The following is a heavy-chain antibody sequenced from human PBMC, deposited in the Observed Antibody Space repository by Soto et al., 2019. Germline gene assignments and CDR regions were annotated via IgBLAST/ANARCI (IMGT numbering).Heavy chain of an antibody. J-gene: IGHJ5*02. V-gene: IGHV3-48*01. CDR3: AREAPYGDYENWFDP. CDR2: ISSSSSTI. D-gene: IGHD4-17*01. CDR1: GFTFSSYS. Sequence: GWSLRLSCAASGFTFSSYSMNWVRQAPGKGLEWVSYISSSSSTIYYADSVKGRFTISRDNAKNSLYLQMNSLRAEDTAVYYCAREAPYGDYENWFDPWGQGTLVTVSS.